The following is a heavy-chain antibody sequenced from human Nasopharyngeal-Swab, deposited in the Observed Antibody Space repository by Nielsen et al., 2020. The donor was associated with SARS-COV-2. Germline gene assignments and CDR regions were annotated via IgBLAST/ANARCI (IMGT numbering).Heavy chain of an antibody. Sequence: GESLKISCKGSGYTFTSNWIGWVRQMPGKGLEWMGIIYPGNSDTRYSPSFQGQVTISADKSISTAYLQWSSLKASDTAMYYCARLHTYGYYYYYMDVWGKGTTVTVSS. D-gene: IGHD5-18*01. J-gene: IGHJ6*03. CDR3: ARLHTYGYYYYYMDV. CDR2: IYPGNSDT. CDR1: GYTFTSNW. V-gene: IGHV5-51*01.